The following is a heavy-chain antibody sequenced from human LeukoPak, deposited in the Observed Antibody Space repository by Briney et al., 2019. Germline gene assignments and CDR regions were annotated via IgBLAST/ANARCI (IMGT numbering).Heavy chain of an antibody. Sequence: GGSLRLSCAASGFTFSSCAMSWVRQAPGKGLEWVSGISGTTSGTYYADSVKGRFTISRDNSKNTLFLQVNSLRAEDTAVYYCAKVRTYFYHGLDVWGQGTTVTVSS. J-gene: IGHJ6*02. CDR1: GFTFSSCA. CDR3: AKVRTYFYHGLDV. D-gene: IGHD1-14*01. CDR2: ISGTTSGT. V-gene: IGHV3-23*01.